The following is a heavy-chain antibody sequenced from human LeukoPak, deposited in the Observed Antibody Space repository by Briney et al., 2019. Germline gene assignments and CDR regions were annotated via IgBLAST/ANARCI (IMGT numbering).Heavy chain of an antibody. Sequence: GGSLRLSCSASGFNFSHYAMHWVRQAPGKGLEWVAVISFDGRIPYSADSVKGRFTISRDNSKSTLYLQVNSLRAEDTAVYYCARQGPEWQLLFGYFDLWGRGTLVTVSS. CDR2: ISFDGRIP. CDR1: GFNFSHYA. D-gene: IGHD1-26*01. J-gene: IGHJ2*01. CDR3: ARQGPEWQLLFGYFDL. V-gene: IGHV3-30*01.